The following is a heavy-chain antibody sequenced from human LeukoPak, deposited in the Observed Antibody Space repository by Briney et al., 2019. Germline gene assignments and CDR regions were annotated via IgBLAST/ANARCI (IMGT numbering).Heavy chain of an antibody. J-gene: IGHJ4*02. V-gene: IGHV4-59*01. CDR2: IYYIGIT. D-gene: IGHD3-3*01. CDR3: ARSYDTNFDY. Sequence: SETLSLTCTVSGGSISSYYWSWIRQPPGKGLEWLGYIYYIGITNYNASLKSRVTISVDRSKNQFSLKLSSVAAADTAVYYCARSYDTNFDYWGQGTLVTVSS. CDR1: GGSISSYY.